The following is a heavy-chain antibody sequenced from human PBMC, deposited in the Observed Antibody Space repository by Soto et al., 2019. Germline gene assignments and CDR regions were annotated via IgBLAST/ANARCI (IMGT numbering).Heavy chain of an antibody. V-gene: IGHV1-18*01. Sequence: ASVKVSCKAAGYTFTSYGISWVRQAPGQGLEWMGWISAYNGNTNYAQKLQGRVTMTTDTSTSTAYMELRSLRSDDTAVYYCARDYYYDSSGHIPRQPFDYWGQGTLVTVSS. CDR3: ARDYYYDSSGHIPRQPFDY. CDR1: GYTFTSYG. CDR2: ISAYNGNT. D-gene: IGHD3-22*01. J-gene: IGHJ4*02.